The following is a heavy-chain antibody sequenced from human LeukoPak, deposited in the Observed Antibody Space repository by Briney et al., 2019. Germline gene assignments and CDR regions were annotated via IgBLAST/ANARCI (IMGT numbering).Heavy chain of an antibody. J-gene: IGHJ5*02. V-gene: IGHV1-2*02. CDR1: GYTFTGYF. CDR2: INPNSGGT. Sequence: ASVKVSCKASGYTFTGYFIHWVRQAPGQGLERMGWINPNSGGTNYAQKFQGRVTMTRDTSISTAYMELSSLRYDDTAVYYCATNILVRDIINWFDPWGQGTLVTVSS. CDR3: ATNILVRDIINWFDP. D-gene: IGHD3-10*01.